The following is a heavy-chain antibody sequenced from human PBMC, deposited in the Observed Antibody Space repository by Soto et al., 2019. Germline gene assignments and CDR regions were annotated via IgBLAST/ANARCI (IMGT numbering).Heavy chain of an antibody. D-gene: IGHD3-3*01. V-gene: IGHV1-24*01. CDR2: FDPEDGET. CDR3: ATDFSGVVIPSPYYYYYGMDV. CDR1: GYTLTDLS. Sequence: GASVKVSCKVSGYTLTDLSMHWVRQAPGKGLEWMGGFDPEDGETIYAQKFQGRVTMTEDTSTDTAYMELSSLRSEDTAVYYCATDFSGVVIPSPYYYYYGMDVWGQGTTVTVSS. J-gene: IGHJ6*02.